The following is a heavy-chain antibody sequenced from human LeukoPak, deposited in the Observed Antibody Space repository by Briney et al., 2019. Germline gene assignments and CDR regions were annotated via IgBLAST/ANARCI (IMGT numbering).Heavy chain of an antibody. D-gene: IGHD3-16*02. Sequence: GGSLRLSCAASGFTFSSCSMNWVRQAPGKGLEWVSSISSSSSYIYYADSVKGRFTISRDNAKNSLYLQMNSLRAEDMAVYYCASDYVWGSYRYGGSGYFDYWGQGTLVTVSS. CDR2: ISSSSSYI. CDR3: ASDYVWGSYRYGGSGYFDY. J-gene: IGHJ4*02. V-gene: IGHV3-21*01. CDR1: GFTFSSCS.